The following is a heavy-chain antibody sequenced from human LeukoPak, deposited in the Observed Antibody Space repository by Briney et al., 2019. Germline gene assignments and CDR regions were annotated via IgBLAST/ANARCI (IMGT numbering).Heavy chain of an antibody. CDR3: ARGGSMIVFDY. J-gene: IGHJ4*02. CDR2: VYWNGGST. Sequence: PGGSLRLSRAASGFTFDDYGMSWVRQAPGKGLEWVSSVYWNGGSTGYADSVKGRFTISRDNAKNSLYLQMSSLRVEDTALYYCARGGSMIVFDYWGQGALVTVSS. D-gene: IGHD3-22*01. CDR1: GFTFDDYG. V-gene: IGHV3-20*04.